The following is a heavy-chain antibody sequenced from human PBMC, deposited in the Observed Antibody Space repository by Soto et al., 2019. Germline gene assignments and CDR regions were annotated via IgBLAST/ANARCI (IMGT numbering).Heavy chain of an antibody. CDR3: AREGPSDAFDI. CDR1: GGTFSSYT. Sequence: QVQLVQSGAEVKKPGSSVKVSCKASGGTFSSYTISWVRQAPGQGLEWMGRIIPILGIANYAQKFQGRVTITADKSTSTAYMELSSLRSEETAVYYCAREGPSDAFDIWGQGTMVTVSS. CDR2: IIPILGIA. V-gene: IGHV1-69*08. J-gene: IGHJ3*02.